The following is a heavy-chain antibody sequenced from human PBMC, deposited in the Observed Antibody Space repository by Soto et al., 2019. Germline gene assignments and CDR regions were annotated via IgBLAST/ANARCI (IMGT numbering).Heavy chain of an antibody. J-gene: IGHJ4*02. CDR3: ARAIR. D-gene: IGHD3-3*01. CDR2: ISYDGSNK. V-gene: IGHV3-30-3*01. CDR1: GFTFSSYA. Sequence: QVQLVESGGGVVQAGRSLRLSCAASGFTFSSYAMHWVRQAPGKGLEWVAVISYDGSNKYYADSVKGRFTISRDNSKNTLYLQMNSLRAEDTAVYYCARAIRWGQGTLVTVSS.